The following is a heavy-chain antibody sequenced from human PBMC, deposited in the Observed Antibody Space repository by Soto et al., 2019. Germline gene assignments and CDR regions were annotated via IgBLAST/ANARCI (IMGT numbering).Heavy chain of an antibody. Sequence: QVQLQESDPGLVKPSQTLSLTCTVSGGSISRSGYYWSWIRQHPGKGLEWIGYIYFSGSTYYNPSLKSRVTISVDTSKNQFSLNLNSVTAADTAVYYCAGIVATNFDYWGQGTLVTVSS. CDR1: GGSISRSGYY. J-gene: IGHJ4*02. V-gene: IGHV4-31*03. CDR3: AGIVATNFDY. CDR2: IYFSGST. D-gene: IGHD5-12*01.